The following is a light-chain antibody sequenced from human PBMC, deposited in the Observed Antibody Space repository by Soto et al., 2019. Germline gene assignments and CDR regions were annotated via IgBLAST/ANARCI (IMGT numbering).Light chain of an antibody. Sequence: IVMTQSPATLSVSPGERATLSCRASQSVRSNLAWYQQKPGQAPRLLVYGASTRATGIPARFSGSGSGTEFTLTISSLQSEDFAVYYCQQYNNWPLLTFGGGTKVEIK. CDR1: QSVRSN. V-gene: IGKV3D-15*01. CDR3: QQYNNWPLLT. CDR2: GAS. J-gene: IGKJ4*01.